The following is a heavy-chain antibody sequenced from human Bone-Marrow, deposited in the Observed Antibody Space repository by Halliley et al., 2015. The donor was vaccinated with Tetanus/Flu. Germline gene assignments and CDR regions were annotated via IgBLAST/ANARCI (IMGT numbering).Heavy chain of an antibody. CDR2: ISYDGDNK. CDR1: GFTLSTYG. CDR3: VKNSGSHYYYYGMDV. V-gene: IGHV3-30*18. J-gene: IGHJ6*02. D-gene: IGHD1-26*01. Sequence: SLRLSCAASGFTLSTYGMHWVRQAPGKGLEWVAVISYDGDNKYYLDSVTGRFTISRDNSKNTLYLQMNSLRVEDTAVYYCVKNSGSHYYYYGMDVWGQGTTVTVSS.